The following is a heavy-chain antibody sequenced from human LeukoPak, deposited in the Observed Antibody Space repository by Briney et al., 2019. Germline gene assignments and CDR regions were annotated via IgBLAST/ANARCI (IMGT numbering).Heavy chain of an antibody. CDR1: GYTFTRYY. D-gene: IGHD6-13*01. CDR2: SNPSGGST. CDR3: ARARYSSQSGGYYYYMDV. V-gene: IGHV1-46*01. J-gene: IGHJ6*03. Sequence: ASVKVSCKASGYTFTRYYMHGVRQAPGQGVEWMGVSNPSGGSTSYAQKFQGRVTMTRDMSTSTVYMEPSSLRSEDTAVYYCARARYSSQSGGYYYYMDVWGKGTMVTVSS.